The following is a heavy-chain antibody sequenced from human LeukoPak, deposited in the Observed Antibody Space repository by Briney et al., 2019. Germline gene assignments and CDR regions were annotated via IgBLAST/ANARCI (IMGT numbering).Heavy chain of an antibody. J-gene: IGHJ4*02. CDR3: ARAGYYGSGVDY. CDR2: INPNSGGT. D-gene: IGHD3-10*01. V-gene: IGHV1-2*02. CDR1: GYTFTGYY. Sequence: EASVTVSFKASGYTFTGYYMHWVRQAPGQGLEWMGWINPNSGGTNYAQKFQGRVTMTRDTSISTAYMELSRLRSDDTAVYYCARAGYYGSGVDYWGQGTLVAVSS.